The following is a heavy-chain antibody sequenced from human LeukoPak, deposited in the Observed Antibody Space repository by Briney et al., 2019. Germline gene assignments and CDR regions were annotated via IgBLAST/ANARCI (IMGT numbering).Heavy chain of an antibody. D-gene: IGHD2-21*01. CDR2: IYSDVRRI. CDR1: GFTFSDYW. Sequence: GGSLRLSCAASGFTFSDYWMHWVRQAPGKGLEWVARIYSDVRRIKYADSVKGRFTISRDNAKNTLYLQMNALRAEATAVYYCATSPVISRDWGQGTLVTVSS. J-gene: IGHJ4*02. CDR3: ATSPVISRD. V-gene: IGHV3-74*03.